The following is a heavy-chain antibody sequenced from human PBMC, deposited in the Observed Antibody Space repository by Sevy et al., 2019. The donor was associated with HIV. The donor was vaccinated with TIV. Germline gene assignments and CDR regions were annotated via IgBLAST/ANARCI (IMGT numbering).Heavy chain of an antibody. Sequence: GGSLRLSCAASGFTFSSYAMSWVRQAPGKGLEWVSAISGSGGSTYYADSVKGRFTISRDNSKNTLYLQMNSLRAEDKAVYYCAKEGIAAAGTTGTGAFDIWGQGTMVTVSS. J-gene: IGHJ3*02. CDR3: AKEGIAAAGTTGTGAFDI. D-gene: IGHD6-13*01. CDR1: GFTFSSYA. V-gene: IGHV3-23*01. CDR2: ISGSGGST.